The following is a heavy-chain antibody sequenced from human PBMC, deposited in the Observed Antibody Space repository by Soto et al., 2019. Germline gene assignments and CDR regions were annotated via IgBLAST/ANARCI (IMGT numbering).Heavy chain of an antibody. J-gene: IGHJ3*02. CDR2: ISSSGSST. CDR3: AKDPMIVVGPGAFDI. Sequence: GGSLRLSCAASGFTFSDYYMSWIRQAPGKGLEWVSAISSSGSSTYYADSVKGRFTISRDNSKNTLYLQMNSLRAEDTAVYYCAKDPMIVVGPGAFDIWGQGTMVTVSS. D-gene: IGHD3-22*01. V-gene: IGHV3-11*01. CDR1: GFTFSDYY.